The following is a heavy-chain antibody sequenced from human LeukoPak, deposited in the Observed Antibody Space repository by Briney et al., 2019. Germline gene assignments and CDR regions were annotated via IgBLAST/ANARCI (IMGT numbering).Heavy chain of an antibody. CDR2: INPNSGGT. V-gene: IGHV1-2*02. D-gene: IGHD5-12*01. CDR3: ARDRFDIVATIYHDAFDI. Sequence: GASVKVSYKASGYTFTGYYMHWVRQAPGQGLEWMGWINPNSGGTNYAQKFQGRVTMTRDTYISTAYMELNRLRSDVTAVYYCARDRFDIVATIYHDAFDIWGQGTMVTVSS. CDR1: GYTFTGYY. J-gene: IGHJ3*02.